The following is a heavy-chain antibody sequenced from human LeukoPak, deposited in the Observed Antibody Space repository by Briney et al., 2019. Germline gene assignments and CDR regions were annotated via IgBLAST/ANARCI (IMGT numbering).Heavy chain of an antibody. CDR1: GGSISSRSHY. Sequence: PSETLSLTCTVSGGSISSRSHYWGWIRQPPGKGLEWIGNIYYSGITYYNPSLESRVTISVDTSKNQFSLKLSSVTAADTAVYYCARVRYSYGDWGQGTLVTVSS. CDR2: IYYSGIT. D-gene: IGHD5-18*01. V-gene: IGHV4-39*07. J-gene: IGHJ4*02. CDR3: ARVRYSYGD.